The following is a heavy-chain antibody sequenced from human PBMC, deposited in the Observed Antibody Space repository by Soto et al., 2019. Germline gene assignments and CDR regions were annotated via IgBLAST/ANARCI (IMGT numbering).Heavy chain of an antibody. Sequence: GASVKVSCKASGYTFTSYAMHWVRQAPGQRLEWMGWINAGNGNTKYSQKFQGRVTITRDTSASTAYMELSSLRSEDTAVYYCAREESYGAGYGMDVWGQGTTVTVSS. D-gene: IGHD3-10*01. CDR2: INAGNGNT. CDR3: AREESYGAGYGMDV. CDR1: GYTFTSYA. J-gene: IGHJ6*02. V-gene: IGHV1-3*01.